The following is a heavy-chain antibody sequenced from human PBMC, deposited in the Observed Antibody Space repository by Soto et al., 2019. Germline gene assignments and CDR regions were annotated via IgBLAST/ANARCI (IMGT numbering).Heavy chain of an antibody. D-gene: IGHD3-10*01. J-gene: IGHJ4*02. V-gene: IGHV1-18*04. CDR1: GYTFTSYG. CDR2: ISAYNGNT. Sequence: ASVKVSCKASGYTFTSYGISWVRQAPGQGLEWMGWISAYNGNTNYAQKLQGRVTMTTDTSTSTAYMELRSLRSDDTAVYYCARLKSYELLWFGPDYWGQGTLGTVS. CDR3: ARLKSYELLWFGPDY.